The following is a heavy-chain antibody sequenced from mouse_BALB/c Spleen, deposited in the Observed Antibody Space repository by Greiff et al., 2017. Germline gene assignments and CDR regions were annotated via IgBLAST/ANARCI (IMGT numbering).Heavy chain of an antibody. J-gene: IGHJ4*01. V-gene: IGHV5-9-4*01. CDR2: ISSGGSYT. Sequence: EVKLVESGGGLVKPGGSLKLSCAASGFTFSSYAMSWVRQSPEKRLEWVAEISSGGSYTYYPDTVTGRFTISRDNAKNTLYLEMSSLRSEDTAMYYCARGTTAKAMDYWGQGTSVTVSS. D-gene: IGHD1-2*01. CDR1: GFTFSSYA. CDR3: ARGTTAKAMDY.